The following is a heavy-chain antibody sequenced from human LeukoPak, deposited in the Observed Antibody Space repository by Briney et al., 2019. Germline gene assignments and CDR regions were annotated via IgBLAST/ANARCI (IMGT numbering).Heavy chain of an antibody. CDR1: GGSISSYY. D-gene: IGHD3-9*01. V-gene: IGHV4-59*01. J-gene: IGHJ2*01. CDR3: ARLLGTGMTGYYFDL. Sequence: SETLSLTCSVSGGSISSYYWSWIRQPPGKGLECIGYMYYSGSGSTNYNPSLKSRVTIPVDTSNNQFSLKLTSVTAADTAVYYCARLLGTGMTGYYFDLWGRGTLVTVSS. CDR2: MYYSGSGST.